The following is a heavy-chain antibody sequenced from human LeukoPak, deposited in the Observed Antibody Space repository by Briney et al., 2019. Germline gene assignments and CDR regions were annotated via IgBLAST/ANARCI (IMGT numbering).Heavy chain of an antibody. CDR3: ARSPSSYYDSSGYYPPLFDY. V-gene: IGHV3-53*01. J-gene: IGHJ4*02. CDR1: GFTFSSYW. D-gene: IGHD3-22*01. Sequence: PGGSLRLSCAASGFTFSSYWMSWVRQAPGKGLEWVSVIYSGGSTYYADSVKGRFTISRDNSKNTLYLQMNGLRAEDTAVYYCARSPSSYYDSSGYYPPLFDYWGQGTLVTVSS. CDR2: IYSGGST.